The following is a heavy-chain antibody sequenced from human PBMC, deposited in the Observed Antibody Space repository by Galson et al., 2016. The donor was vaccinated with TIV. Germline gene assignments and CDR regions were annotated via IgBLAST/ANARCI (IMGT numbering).Heavy chain of an antibody. D-gene: IGHD3-16*01. CDR1: GVSLRTNGMR. V-gene: IGHV2-70*04. Sequence: PALVKPTQTLTLTCTVSGVSLRTNGMRVTWIRPPPGKALEWLARIDWDDDKFYSPFLRTRLTISKDTSKNQVVLTMTNMDPEHTATYYCLRTWGIYEYVSRDAVFDIWGQGTMVTVSS. CDR3: LRTWGIYEYVSRDAVFDI. CDR2: IDWDDDK. J-gene: IGHJ3*02.